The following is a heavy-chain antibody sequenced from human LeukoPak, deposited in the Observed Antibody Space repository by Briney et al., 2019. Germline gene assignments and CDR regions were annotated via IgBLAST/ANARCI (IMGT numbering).Heavy chain of an antibody. CDR1: GPTFSRYA. V-gene: IGHV3-23*01. CDR3: AKDIAQGYTFGSIEQDY. CDR2: ISESESGT. J-gene: IGHJ4*02. Sequence: GGSLRLSCAVSGPTFSRYAMSWVRQAPGKGLEWVSAISESESGTYYADSVKGRFTISRDNSKDTLSLQMNSLRAEDTAVYYCAKDIAQGYTFGSIEQDYWGQGTLVTVSS. D-gene: IGHD5-18*01.